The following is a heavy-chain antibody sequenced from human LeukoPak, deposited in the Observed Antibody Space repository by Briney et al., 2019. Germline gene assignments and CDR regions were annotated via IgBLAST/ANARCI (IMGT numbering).Heavy chain of an antibody. CDR1: GGSISSYY. J-gene: IGHJ6*02. CDR2: IYYSGST. CDR3: ARVAEYDFWSGYYPRHYYYYGMDV. V-gene: IGHV4-59*01. Sequence: PSETLSLTCTVSGGSISSYYWSWIRQPPGKGLEWIGYIYYSGSTNYNPSLKSRVTISVDTSKNQFSLKLSSVTAADTAVYNCARVAEYDFWSGYYPRHYYYYGMDVWGQGTTVTVSS. D-gene: IGHD3-3*01.